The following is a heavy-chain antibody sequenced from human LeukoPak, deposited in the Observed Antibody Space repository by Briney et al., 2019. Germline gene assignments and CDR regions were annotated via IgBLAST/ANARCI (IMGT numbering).Heavy chain of an antibody. J-gene: IGHJ4*02. D-gene: IGHD1-26*01. Sequence: SVKVSCKASGGTFSSYAISWVRQAPGQGLEWMGGIIPIFGTANYAQKFQGRVTITADESTSTAYMELSSLRSEDTAVYYCARDGDSGNYSYFDYWGQGTLVTVSS. CDR2: IIPIFGTA. CDR3: ARDGDSGNYSYFDY. CDR1: GGTFSSYA. V-gene: IGHV1-69*13.